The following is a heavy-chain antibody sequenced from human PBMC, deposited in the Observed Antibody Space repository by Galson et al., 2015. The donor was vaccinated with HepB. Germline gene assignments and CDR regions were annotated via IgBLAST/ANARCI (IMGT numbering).Heavy chain of an antibody. CDR3: ARLGHEGYHYYGMDV. CDR1: GYSFRNYW. J-gene: IGHJ6*02. D-gene: IGHD2-2*01. V-gene: IGHV5-51*01. CDR2: IYPGDSET. Sequence: KVSCKASGYSFRNYWIGRVRQMPGKGLECMGIIYPGDSETRYSPSFQGQVTLSADKSTNTAYLQWSSLKASDTAMYYCARLGHEGYHYYGMDVWGQGTTVTVSS.